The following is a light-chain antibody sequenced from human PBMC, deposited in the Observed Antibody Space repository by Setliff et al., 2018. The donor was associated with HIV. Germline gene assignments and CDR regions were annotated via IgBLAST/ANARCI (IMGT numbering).Light chain of an antibody. Sequence: SYELTQPPSVSVAPGKTARITCGGNNIGSKSVHWYQQKPGQAPVLVVYDNSDRPSGIPDRFSGSKSGNTATLTISRVEAGDEADYYCQVWDSSSDQPVFGTGTKVTVL. CDR1: NIGSKS. CDR3: QVWDSSSDQPV. J-gene: IGLJ1*01. CDR2: DNS. V-gene: IGLV3-21*03.